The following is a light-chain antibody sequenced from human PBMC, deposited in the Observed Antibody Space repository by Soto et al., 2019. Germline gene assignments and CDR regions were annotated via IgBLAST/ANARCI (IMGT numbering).Light chain of an antibody. Sequence: EIVLTQSPGTLSLSPGERSTLSFSSSQSVTSSFLAWYQQKPGQAPRLLIYGASSRATGIPDRFSGSGSGTDFTLTISRLEPEDFAVYYCHQYGSSPATFGQGTKVDIK. CDR1: QSVTSSF. V-gene: IGKV3-20*01. CDR2: GAS. J-gene: IGKJ1*01. CDR3: HQYGSSPAT.